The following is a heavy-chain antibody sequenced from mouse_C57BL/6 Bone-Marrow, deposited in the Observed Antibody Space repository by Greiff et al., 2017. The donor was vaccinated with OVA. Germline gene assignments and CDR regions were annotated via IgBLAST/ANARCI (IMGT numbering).Heavy chain of an antibody. V-gene: IGHV1-18*01. D-gene: IGHD1-1*01. J-gene: IGHJ1*03. Sequence: EVQLQQSGPELVKPGASVKIPCKASGYTFTDYNMDWVKQSHGKSLEWIGDINPNNGGTIYNQKFKGKATLTVDKSSGTAYMELRSLTSEDTAVYYCARRLRWYFDVWGTGTTVTVSS. CDR2: INPNNGGT. CDR3: ARRLRWYFDV. CDR1: GYTFTDYN.